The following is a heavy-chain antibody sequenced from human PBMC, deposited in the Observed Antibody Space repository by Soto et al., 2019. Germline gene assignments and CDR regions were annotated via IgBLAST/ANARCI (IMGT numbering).Heavy chain of an antibody. Sequence: GASVKVSCKASGYTFITYAIHWVRQAPGQRLEWMRWINAGNGNTEYSQKFQGRVTFTRHTSASTAYMELSSLRSEDTAVYYCARGYWLDYWGQGTLVTVSS. D-gene: IGHD2-15*01. J-gene: IGHJ4*02. CDR1: GYTFITYA. CDR2: INAGNGNT. V-gene: IGHV1-3*01. CDR3: ARGYWLDY.